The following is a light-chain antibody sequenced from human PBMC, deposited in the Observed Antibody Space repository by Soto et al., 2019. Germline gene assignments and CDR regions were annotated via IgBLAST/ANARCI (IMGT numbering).Light chain of an antibody. CDR2: DVS. Sequence: QSVLTQPASVSGSPGQSITISCTGTISDIGDYHYVSWYQQHPGKAPKLMIYDVSTRPSGVSNRFAGSKSGYTASLTISGLQPEDEADYYCSSYRSSSPLVVFGGGTKLTVL. CDR3: SSYRSSSPLVV. CDR1: ISDIGDYHY. J-gene: IGLJ2*01. V-gene: IGLV2-14*03.